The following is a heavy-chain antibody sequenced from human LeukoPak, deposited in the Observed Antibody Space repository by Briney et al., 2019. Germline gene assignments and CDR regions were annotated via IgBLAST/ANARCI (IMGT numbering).Heavy chain of an antibody. J-gene: IGHJ4*02. CDR3: SRSLDY. Sequence: PGGSLRLSCVASGFPFSGYWMDWVRQAPGKGMGWVANINQDGTNQYYAASVRGRFSISRDNAKNSLYLQMNSLRAEDTGVYYCSRSLDYLGQGALVTVSS. CDR1: GFPFSGYW. CDR2: INQDGTNQ. V-gene: IGHV3-7*01.